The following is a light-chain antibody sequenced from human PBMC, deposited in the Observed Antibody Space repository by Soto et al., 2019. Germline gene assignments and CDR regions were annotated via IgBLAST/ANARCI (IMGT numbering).Light chain of an antibody. J-gene: IGKJ1*01. CDR1: QSLDSNY. CDR3: QRYGGAPGT. V-gene: IGKV3-20*01. CDR2: GAS. Sequence: EIVLTQSPGTLSLSPGERATLSCRASQSLDSNYLAWYQQKPGQAPRLLIYGASSRAPGIPDRFSGSGSGTDFTVTISRLEPEDFSVYHCQRYGGAPGTFGQGTNVEIK.